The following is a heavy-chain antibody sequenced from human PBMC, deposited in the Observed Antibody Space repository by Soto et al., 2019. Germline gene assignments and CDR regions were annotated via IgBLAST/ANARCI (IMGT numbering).Heavy chain of an antibody. J-gene: IGHJ1*01. CDR2: ISASGGTT. CDR3: AKDGGSWKIFFQH. V-gene: IGHV3-23*01. Sequence: EVQLLESGGDLVQPGGSLRLSCAASGFTFSSYAMTWVRQAPGKGLEWVSTISASGGTTYYADSVKGRFTISRDISKNTLYLQMSSLRADDTAVYCCAKDGGSWKIFFQHWGQGTLVTVSS. D-gene: IGHD6-13*01. CDR1: GFTFSSYA.